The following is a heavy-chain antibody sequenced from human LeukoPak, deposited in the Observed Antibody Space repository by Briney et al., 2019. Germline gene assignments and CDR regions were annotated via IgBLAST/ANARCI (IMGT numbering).Heavy chain of an antibody. V-gene: IGHV3-23*01. J-gene: IGHJ6*03. CDR2: ISGSGGST. CDR3: AKENGDYGEYYYFYYMDV. Sequence: QPGGSLRLSCAASGFTFSSYAMSWVRQAPGKGLEWVSTISGSGGSTYYADSVKGRFTISRDNSKNTLYLQMNSLRAEDTAVYYCAKENGDYGEYYYFYYMDVWGKGTTVTVSS. D-gene: IGHD4-17*01. CDR1: GFTFSSYA.